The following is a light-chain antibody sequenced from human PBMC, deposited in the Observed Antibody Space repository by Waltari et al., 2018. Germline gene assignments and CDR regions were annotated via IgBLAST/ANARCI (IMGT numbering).Light chain of an antibody. J-gene: IGKJ4*01. V-gene: IGKV1-33*01. CDR1: QDVRKN. CDR3: QQYATLPLT. CDR2: DAS. Sequence: DIQMTQSPSSLSASVGDRVTSTCQASQDVRKNLNWFQQKPGKAPQVLIFDASNSQAAVPSRFSGSGSGTDFAFTISSLQPEDIGTYYCQQYATLPLTFGGGTRVEIK.